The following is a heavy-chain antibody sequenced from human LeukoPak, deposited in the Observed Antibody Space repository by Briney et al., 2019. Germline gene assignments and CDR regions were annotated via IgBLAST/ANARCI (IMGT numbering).Heavy chain of an antibody. V-gene: IGHV3-23*01. Sequence: PGGSLRLSCAASGFTFSSYAMSWVRQAPGKGLEWVSAISGSGGSTYYADSVKGRFTISRDNSKNTLYLQMNSLRAEDTAIYYCATDDKKTSSEYNWLDPWGQGTLVTVSS. CDR2: ISGSGGST. D-gene: IGHD1-1*01. J-gene: IGHJ5*02. CDR1: GFTFSSYA. CDR3: ATDDKKTSSEYNWLDP.